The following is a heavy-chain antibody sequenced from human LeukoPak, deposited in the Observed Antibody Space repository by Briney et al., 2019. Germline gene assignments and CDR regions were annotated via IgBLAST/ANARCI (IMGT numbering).Heavy chain of an antibody. Sequence: PGGSLRLSCAASGFIFSKYSMHWVRQAPGKGLEWVSYISSSSDTIYYADSVKGRFTISRDNAKNSLYLQMNSLRDEDTAVYYYARDGYCSSGSCYGSYDYWGQGTLVTVSS. CDR3: ARDGYCSSGSCYGSYDY. J-gene: IGHJ4*02. CDR1: GFIFSKYS. D-gene: IGHD2-15*01. V-gene: IGHV3-48*02. CDR2: ISSSSDTI.